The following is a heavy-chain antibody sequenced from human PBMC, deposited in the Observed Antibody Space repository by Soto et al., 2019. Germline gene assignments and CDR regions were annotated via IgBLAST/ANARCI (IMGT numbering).Heavy chain of an antibody. CDR2: IYHSGST. V-gene: IGHV4-30-2*01. D-gene: IGHD3-22*01. CDR3: ARVYDSSGLHAFDI. J-gene: IGHJ3*02. Sequence: QLQLQESGSGLVKPSQTLSLTCAVSGGSISSGGYSWSWIRQPPGKGLEWIGYIYHSGSTYYNPSLKSRVTISVDRSKNQCSLKLSSGTAADTAVYYCARVYDSSGLHAFDIGGQGTMVTVSS. CDR1: GGSISSGGYS.